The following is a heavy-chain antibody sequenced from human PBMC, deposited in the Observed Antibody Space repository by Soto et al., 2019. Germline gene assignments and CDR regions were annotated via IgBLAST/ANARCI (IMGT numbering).Heavy chain of an antibody. CDR2: MSDRSDYI. J-gene: IGHJ2*01. D-gene: IGHD2-15*01. CDR1: GFTFIHYS. CDR3: ARDGTVVGYFDF. V-gene: IGHV3-21*01. Sequence: GGSLRLSCGASGFTFIHYSMNWVRQAPGKGLEWVSSMSDRSDYIYYADSVRGRFTISRDNAKNSLYLQMNSLSDEDTAVYYCARDGTVVGYFDFWGRGTLVTVSS.